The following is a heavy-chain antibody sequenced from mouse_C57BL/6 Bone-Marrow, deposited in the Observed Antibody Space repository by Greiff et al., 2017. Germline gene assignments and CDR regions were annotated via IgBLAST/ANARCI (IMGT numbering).Heavy chain of an antibody. J-gene: IGHJ4*01. CDR2: IYPRSGNT. D-gene: IGHD2-2*01. V-gene: IGHV1-81*01. CDR3: ERWGGYDGGYAMDY. Sequence: VQLQQSGAELVRPGASVKLSCKASGYTFTSYGISWVKQRTGQGLEWIGEIYPRSGNTYYNEKFKGKATLTADKSSSTAYMELRSLTSEDSAVYYCERWGGYDGGYAMDYGGQGTSVTVSA. CDR1: GYTFTSYG.